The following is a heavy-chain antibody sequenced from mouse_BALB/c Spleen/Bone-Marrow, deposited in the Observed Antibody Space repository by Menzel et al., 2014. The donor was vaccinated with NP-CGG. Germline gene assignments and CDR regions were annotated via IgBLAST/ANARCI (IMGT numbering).Heavy chain of an antibody. CDR3: AVYYYGRSSFAY. D-gene: IGHD1-1*01. J-gene: IGHJ3*01. V-gene: IGHV14-3*02. CDR2: IDPANGNT. Sequence: QQSGPELVKPGASVKMSCKASGYTFTDYVITWVKQRPEQGLEWIGRIDPANGNTKYDTKFQGKATITADTSSNTAYLLLSSLTSEDTAVYYCAVYYYGRSSFAYWGQGTLVTVSA. CDR1: GYTFTDYV.